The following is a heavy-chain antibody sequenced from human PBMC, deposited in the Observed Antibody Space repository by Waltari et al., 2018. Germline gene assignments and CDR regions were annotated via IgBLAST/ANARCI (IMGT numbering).Heavy chain of an antibody. V-gene: IGHV5-51*01. CDR1: GYSFTSYW. J-gene: IGHJ5*02. CDR3: ARRVAAAGTGSSWFDP. CDR2: IYPGDSDT. D-gene: IGHD6-13*01. Sequence: EVQLVQSGAEVKKPGESLKISCKGSGYSFTSYWIGWVRQMPGKGLEWMGIIYPGDSDTRYSPPFQGQVTISADKSIRTAYLQWSSLKASDTAMYYCARRVAAAGTGSSWFDPWGQGTLVTVSS.